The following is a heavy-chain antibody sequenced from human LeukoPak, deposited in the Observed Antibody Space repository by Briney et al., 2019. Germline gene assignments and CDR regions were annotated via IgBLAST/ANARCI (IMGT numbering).Heavy chain of an antibody. CDR1: GFTFSSYG. CDR2: IRYDGSNK. Sequence: GGSLRPSCAASGFTFSSYGMHWVRQAPGKGLEWVAFIRYDGSNKYYADSVKGRFTISRDNSKNTLYLQMNSLRAEDTAVYYCAKEGLVTTRYYFDYWGQGTLVTVSS. D-gene: IGHD1-1*01. CDR3: AKEGLVTTRYYFDY. V-gene: IGHV3-30*02. J-gene: IGHJ4*02.